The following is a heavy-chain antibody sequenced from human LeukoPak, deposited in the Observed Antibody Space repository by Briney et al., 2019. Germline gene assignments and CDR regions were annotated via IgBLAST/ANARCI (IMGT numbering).Heavy chain of an antibody. V-gene: IGHV3-30*03. CDR3: ARDAFVVRGVIIPVPYYFDY. CDR1: GFTFSSYG. D-gene: IGHD3-10*01. J-gene: IGHJ4*02. Sequence: GGSLRLSCAASGFTFSSYGMHWVRQAPGKGLEWVAVISYDGSNKYYADSVKGRFTISRDNSKNTLYLQMNSLRAEDTAVYYCARDAFVVRGVIIPVPYYFDYWGQGTLVTVSS. CDR2: ISYDGSNK.